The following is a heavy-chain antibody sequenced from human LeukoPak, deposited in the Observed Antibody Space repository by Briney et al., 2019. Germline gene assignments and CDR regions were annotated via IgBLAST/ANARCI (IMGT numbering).Heavy chain of an antibody. CDR2: ISSSSSYI. Sequence: GGSLRLSCVASGFPFSSYWMTWVRQAPGKGLEWVSSISSSSSYIYYADSVKGRFTISRDNAKNPLYLQMNSLRAEDTAVYYCASAVAGTGVFDYWGQGTLVTVSS. CDR1: GFPFSSYW. D-gene: IGHD6-19*01. J-gene: IGHJ4*02. V-gene: IGHV3-21*01. CDR3: ASAVAGTGVFDY.